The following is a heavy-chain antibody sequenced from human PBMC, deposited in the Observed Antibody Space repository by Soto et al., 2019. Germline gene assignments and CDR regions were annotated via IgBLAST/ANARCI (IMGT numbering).Heavy chain of an antibody. CDR3: ARDRVVPAAMAILRRDYYYGMDV. J-gene: IGHJ6*02. CDR2: ISYDGSNK. Sequence: GGSLRLSCAASGFTFSSYAMHWVRQAPGKGLEWVAVISYDGSNKYYADSVKGRFTISRDNSKNTLYLQMNSLRAEDTAVYYCARDRVVPAAMAILRRDYYYGMDVWGQGTTVTVSS. CDR1: GFTFSSYA. V-gene: IGHV3-30-3*01. D-gene: IGHD2-2*01.